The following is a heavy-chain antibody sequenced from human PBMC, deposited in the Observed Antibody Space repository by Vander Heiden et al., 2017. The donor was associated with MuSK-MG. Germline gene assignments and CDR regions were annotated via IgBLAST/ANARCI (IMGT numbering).Heavy chain of an antibody. J-gene: IGHJ4*02. D-gene: IGHD2-21*01. CDR2: VYPGDSVT. CDR1: GCYFTNFW. Sequence: EVQLVQSGAEVRKPGESLKISCKGSGCYFTNFWIGWVRQMPGTGLDWIGTVYPGDSVTKYSQSFQGTATLIVDKSIRTAYLQWSSLKASDTATSSCERLPRSIFESGGDLSFGATPFDNWGQVTPVT. V-gene: IGHV5-51*01. CDR3: ERLPRSIFESGGDLSFGATPFDN.